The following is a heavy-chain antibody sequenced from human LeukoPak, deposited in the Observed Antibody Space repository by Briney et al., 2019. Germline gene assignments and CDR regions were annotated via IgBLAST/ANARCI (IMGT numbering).Heavy chain of an antibody. CDR2: IYYSGST. Sequence: SETLSLTCTVSGGSISSGDYYWSWIRQPPGKGLEWIGYIYYSGSTYYNPSLKSRVTISVDTSKNQFSLKLSSVTAADTAVYYCARGGRCTNGVCRAAYYYYYMDVWGKGTTVTVSS. CDR1: GGSISSGDYY. V-gene: IGHV4-30-4*08. CDR3: ARGGRCTNGVCRAAYYYYYMDV. D-gene: IGHD2-8*01. J-gene: IGHJ6*03.